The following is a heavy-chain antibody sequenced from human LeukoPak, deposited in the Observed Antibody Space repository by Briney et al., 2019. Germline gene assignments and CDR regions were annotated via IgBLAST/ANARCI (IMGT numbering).Heavy chain of an antibody. D-gene: IGHD2-15*01. J-gene: IGHJ4*02. V-gene: IGHV3-23*01. CDR1: RFTFSSYS. Sequence: PGGSLRLSCAASRFTFSSYSMGWVRQAPGKGLEWVSAISGSGGSTYYADSVKGRFTISRDNSKNTLYLQMNSLRAEDTAVYYCAKGARYCSGGSCYYWGQGTLVTVSS. CDR3: AKGARYCSGGSCYY. CDR2: ISGSGGST.